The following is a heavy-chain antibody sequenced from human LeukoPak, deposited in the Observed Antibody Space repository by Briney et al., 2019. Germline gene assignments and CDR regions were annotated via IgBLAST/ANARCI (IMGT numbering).Heavy chain of an antibody. J-gene: IGHJ3*02. D-gene: IGHD3-22*01. Sequence: SETLSLTCTVSGGSISSSSYYWGWLRQPPGKGLEWIGSIYYSGSTNYNPSLKSRVTISVDTSKNQFSLKLSSVTAADTAVYYCARQTITMIGWTAFDIWGQGTMVTVSS. CDR3: ARQTITMIGWTAFDI. CDR1: GGSISSSSYY. V-gene: IGHV4-39*01. CDR2: IYYSGST.